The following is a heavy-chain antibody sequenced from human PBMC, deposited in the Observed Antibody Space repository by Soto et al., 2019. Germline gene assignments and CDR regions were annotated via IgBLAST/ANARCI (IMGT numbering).Heavy chain of an antibody. Sequence: QVQLVESGGGVDQPGRSLRLSCESSGFTLGSYSLHWVRQPPGKGLEWVAVFSREGGSEHYADSVQGRFTISRDHAKSTVYLERNSVRPEDTAVYFCARAVGLGNLSARRYHLSVMDVWGRGTTVTVSS. CDR2: FSREGGSE. D-gene: IGHD3-16*02. CDR1: GFTLGSYS. CDR3: ARAVGLGNLSARRYHLSVMDV. J-gene: IGHJ6*02. V-gene: IGHV3-30*04.